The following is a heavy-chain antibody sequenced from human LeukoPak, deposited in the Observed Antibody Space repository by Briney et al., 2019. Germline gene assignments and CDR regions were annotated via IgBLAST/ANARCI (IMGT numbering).Heavy chain of an antibody. Sequence: GGSLRLSCTASGFTFVDYAMTWVRQAPGKGLEWVGFIRSNPYGGTTEYAASVKGRFAISRDDSKSIAYLQMNSLKTEDTAVYYCTRGLLPGYWGQGTLVTVSS. CDR2: IRSNPYGGTT. CDR1: GFTFVDYA. CDR3: TRGLLPGY. V-gene: IGHV3-49*04. D-gene: IGHD2/OR15-2a*01. J-gene: IGHJ4*02.